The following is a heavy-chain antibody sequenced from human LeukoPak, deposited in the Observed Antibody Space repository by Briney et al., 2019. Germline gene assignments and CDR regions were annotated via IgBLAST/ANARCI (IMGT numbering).Heavy chain of an antibody. D-gene: IGHD3-3*01. V-gene: IGHV1-18*01. J-gene: IGHJ4*02. CDR1: CYTFTSYG. Sequence: ASVKVSCKASCYTFTSYGISWVRQAPGQGLEWMGWISAYNGNTNYAQKLQGRVTMTTDTSTSTAYMELRSLRSDDTAVYYCARSHYDFWSGYYSPGGSDYWGQGTLVTVSS. CDR3: ARSHYDFWSGYYSPGGSDY. CDR2: ISAYNGNT.